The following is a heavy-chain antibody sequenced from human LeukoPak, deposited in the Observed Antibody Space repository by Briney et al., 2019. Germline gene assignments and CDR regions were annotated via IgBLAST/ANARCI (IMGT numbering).Heavy chain of an antibody. CDR2: MNPNSGNT. CDR3: ARGRFYCSGGSCYDYYGMDV. CDR1: GYTFTSYD. J-gene: IGHJ6*02. D-gene: IGHD2-15*01. V-gene: IGHV1-8*01. Sequence: ASVKVSCKASGYTFTSYDINWVRQATGQGLEWMGWMNPNSGNTGYAQKFQGRVTMTRNTSISTAYMELSSLRSEDTAVYYCARGRFYCSGGSCYDYYGMDVWGQGTTDTVSS.